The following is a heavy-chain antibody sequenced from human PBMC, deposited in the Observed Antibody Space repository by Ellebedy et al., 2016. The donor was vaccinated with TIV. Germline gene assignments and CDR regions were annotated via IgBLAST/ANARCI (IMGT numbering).Heavy chain of an antibody. CDR2: ISSDGITK. CDR3: VRDKIHAGYFDY. Sequence: PGGSLRLSCAASGFTFNTYTFHWVRQAPGRGLEWVAVISSDGITKYYAGSVKGRYTISRDDSKNTLYLQVNSLRAEDTALYICVRDKIHAGYFDYWGQGTLVTVSS. CDR1: GFTFNTYT. V-gene: IGHV3-30*04. J-gene: IGHJ4*02.